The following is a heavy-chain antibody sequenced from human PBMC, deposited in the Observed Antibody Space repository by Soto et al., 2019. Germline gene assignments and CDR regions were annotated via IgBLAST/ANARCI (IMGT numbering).Heavy chain of an antibody. Sequence: SETLGLTCTFSCYSISSGYYCVWIRQPPGKGLECIGSIYHSGSTYYNPSLKSRVTISVDTSKNQFSLKLSSVTAADTAVYYCARDYYGMDVWGQGTTVTVSS. V-gene: IGHV4-38-2*02. CDR3: ARDYYGMDV. CDR2: IYHSGST. CDR1: CYSISSGYY. J-gene: IGHJ6*02.